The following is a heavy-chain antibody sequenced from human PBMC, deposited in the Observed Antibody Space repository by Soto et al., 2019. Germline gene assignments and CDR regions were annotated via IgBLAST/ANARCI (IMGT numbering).Heavy chain of an antibody. Sequence: GGSLRLSCAASGFTVSSNYMSWVRPAPGKGLEWVSVIYSGGSTYYADSVKGRFTISRDNSKNTLYLQMNSLRAEGTAVYYCAREVYDSSGYYPRDAFDIWGQGTMVTVSS. CDR2: IYSGGST. CDR1: GFTVSSNY. V-gene: IGHV3-53*01. CDR3: AREVYDSSGYYPRDAFDI. J-gene: IGHJ3*02. D-gene: IGHD3-22*01.